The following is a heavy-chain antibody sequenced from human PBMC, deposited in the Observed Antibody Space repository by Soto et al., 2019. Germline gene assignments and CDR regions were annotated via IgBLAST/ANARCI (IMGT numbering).Heavy chain of an antibody. J-gene: IGHJ3*02. D-gene: IGHD4-17*01. Sequence: PSETVSLTCTVSGGSISSGGYYWSWIRQHPGKGLEWIGYIYYSGSTYYNPSLKSRVTISVDTSKNQFSLKLSSVTAADTAVYYCATSILILRLPLDAFDIRDQGTMRTLSS. V-gene: IGHV4-31*03. CDR1: GGSISSGGYY. CDR2: IYYSGST. CDR3: ATSILILRLPLDAFDI.